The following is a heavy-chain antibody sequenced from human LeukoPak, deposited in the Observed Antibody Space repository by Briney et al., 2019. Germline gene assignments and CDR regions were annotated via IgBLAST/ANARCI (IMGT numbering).Heavy chain of an antibody. J-gene: IGHJ6*02. D-gene: IGHD3-10*01. CDR2: IGYGGNI. V-gene: IGHV3-21*05. CDR1: GFTFSSYS. Sequence: GGSLRLSCAASGFTFSSYSMNWVRQAPGKGLEWVSYIGYGGNIYYADSVKGRFTISGDNAKNSLYLQMNSLRGEDTGLYYCTRDSGHSYAMDVWGQGTTVTVSS. CDR3: TRDSGHSYAMDV.